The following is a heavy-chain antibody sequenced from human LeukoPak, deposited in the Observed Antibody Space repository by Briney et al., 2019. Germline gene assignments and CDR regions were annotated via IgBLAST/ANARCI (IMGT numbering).Heavy chain of an antibody. CDR3: VKESSHYFDY. CDR1: GFTFDDYA. V-gene: IGHV3-43D*03. CDR2: ISWDGGST. Sequence: GGSLRLSCAASGFTFDDYAMHWVRQAPGKGLEWVSLISWDGGSTYYADSVKGRFTISRDNSKNSLYLQMNSLRAEDTALYYCVKESSHYFDYWGQGTLVTVSS. J-gene: IGHJ4*02.